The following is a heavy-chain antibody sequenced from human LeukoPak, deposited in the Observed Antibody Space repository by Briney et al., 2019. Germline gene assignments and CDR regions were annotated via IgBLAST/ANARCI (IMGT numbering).Heavy chain of an antibody. Sequence: GGSLILSCSASGFSVSSNYMNWVRQAPGKGLEWVSVIYNGDRIHYADSVKGRFTISSDNSKNTVYLQMNSLRAEDTAVYYCILTTVTTSVEYWGQGTLVTVSS. CDR3: ILTTVTTSVEY. V-gene: IGHV3-53*01. J-gene: IGHJ4*02. CDR1: GFSVSSNY. CDR2: IYNGDRI. D-gene: IGHD4-17*01.